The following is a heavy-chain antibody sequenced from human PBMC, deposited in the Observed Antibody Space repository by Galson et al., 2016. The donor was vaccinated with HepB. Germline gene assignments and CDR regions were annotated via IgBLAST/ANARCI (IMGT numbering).Heavy chain of an antibody. D-gene: IGHD3-10*01. CDR3: AAFYYGLGSYYNRDVDY. CDR1: GFSFSVYW. Sequence: SLRLSCAASGFSFSVYWMSWVRQAPGKGLEWVAHIKKDGSEKYYVESVKGRFTISRDNAKNSLYLQMNSLRGEDTAVYYCAAFYYGLGSYYNRDVDYWGQGTLVTVSS. CDR2: IKKDGSEK. V-gene: IGHV3-7*01. J-gene: IGHJ4*02.